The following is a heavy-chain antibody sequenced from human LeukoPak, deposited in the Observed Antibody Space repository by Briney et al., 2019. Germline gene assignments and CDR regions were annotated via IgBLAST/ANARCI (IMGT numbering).Heavy chain of an antibody. CDR1: GFTVSSNY. V-gene: IGHV3-53*01. D-gene: IGHD1-14*01. J-gene: IGHJ4*02. CDR2: IYSGTGT. Sequence: PGGSLRLSCAASGFTVSSNYMSWVRQAPGKGLEWVSVIYSGTGTYYADSVKGRFTISRDNSKNTLYLQMNSLRAEDTAVYYCARQPAVSAYYFDYWGQGTLVTVSS. CDR3: ARQPAVSAYYFDY.